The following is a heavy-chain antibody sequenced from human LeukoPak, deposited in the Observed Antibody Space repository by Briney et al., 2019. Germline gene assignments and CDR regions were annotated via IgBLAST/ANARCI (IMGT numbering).Heavy chain of an antibody. V-gene: IGHV7-4-1*02. J-gene: IGHJ3*02. D-gene: IGHD2-2*01. Sequence: GASVKVSCKASGYTFTNYAMNWVRQAPGQGLEWMGWINTNTGNPTYAQDFTGQFVFSLDTSVSTAYLQISSLKADDTAVYYCARDPMGYCSSTSCYPSAFDIWGQGTMVTVSS. CDR2: INTNTGNP. CDR1: GYTFTNYA. CDR3: ARDPMGYCSSTSCYPSAFDI.